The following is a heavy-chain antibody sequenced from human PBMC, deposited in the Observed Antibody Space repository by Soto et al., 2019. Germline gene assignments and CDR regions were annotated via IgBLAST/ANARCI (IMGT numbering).Heavy chain of an antibody. CDR3: ARDRGDYVWGTISWVSY. V-gene: IGHV1-18*04. CDR1: GYTFTSYG. CDR2: ISAYNGNT. J-gene: IGHJ4*02. D-gene: IGHD3-16*01. Sequence: ASVKVSCKASGYTFTSYGISWVRQAPGQGLEWMGWISAYNGNTNYAQKLQGRVTMTTDTSTSTAYMELRSLRSDDTAVYYCARDRGDYVWGTISWVSYWGQGTLVTVSS.